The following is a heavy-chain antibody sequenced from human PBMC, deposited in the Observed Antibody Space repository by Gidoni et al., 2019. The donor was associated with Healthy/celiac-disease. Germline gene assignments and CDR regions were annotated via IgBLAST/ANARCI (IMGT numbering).Heavy chain of an antibody. CDR1: GGSISSYY. CDR2: IYYSGST. J-gene: IGHJ6*03. D-gene: IGHD1-26*01. V-gene: IGHV4-59*01. Sequence: QVQLQESGPGLVKPSETLSLTCTVSGGSISSYYWSWIRQPPGKGLEWIGYIYYSGSTNYNPSLKSRVTISVDTSKNQFSLKLSSVTAADTAVYYCARLQAWEPNYYYYMDVWGKGTTVTVSS. CDR3: ARLQAWEPNYYYYMDV.